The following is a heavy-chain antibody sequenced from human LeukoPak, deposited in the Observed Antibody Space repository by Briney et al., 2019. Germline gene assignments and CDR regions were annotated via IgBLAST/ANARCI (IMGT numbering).Heavy chain of an antibody. V-gene: IGHV4-38-2*02. Sequence: SDTLSLTCSVSGYSISSAYYWGWIRQPPGKGLECIGTMYHSGSTNCKPSLKSLDTISVDTSKNHFSLKLSYVTAGDTAVYFCARGCRGDNFDYWGQGTLVTVSS. D-gene: IGHD7-27*01. CDR2: MYHSGST. CDR1: GYSISSAYY. J-gene: IGHJ4*02. CDR3: ARGCRGDNFDY.